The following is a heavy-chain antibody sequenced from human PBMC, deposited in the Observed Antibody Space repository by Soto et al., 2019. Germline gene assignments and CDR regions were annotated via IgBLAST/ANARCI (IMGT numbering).Heavy chain of an antibody. Sequence: QVQRVQSGAEVKKPGSSVKVSCKTSGVSFNNNGIGWVRQAPGHGLEWMGGVSPPFRTSNYARKFQGRISITAGASTGTVNMELSSLTSEDTAQYYCARVLYYGSGSYSPYGMDVWGQGTTVTVSS. CDR3: ARVLYYGSGSYSPYGMDV. J-gene: IGHJ6*02. CDR2: VSPPFRTS. CDR1: GVSFNNNG. V-gene: IGHV1-69*01. D-gene: IGHD3-10*01.